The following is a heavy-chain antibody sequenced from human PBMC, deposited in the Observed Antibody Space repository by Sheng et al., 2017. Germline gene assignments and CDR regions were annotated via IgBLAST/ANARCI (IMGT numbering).Heavy chain of an antibody. V-gene: IGHV3-48*03. J-gene: IGHJ5*02. CDR1: GFAFSSYE. CDR2: IGSSGDTI. D-gene: IGHD2-21*01. Sequence: EVQMVESGGGLVQPGGSLRLSCAASGFAFSSYEMNWVRQTPGKGLEWISYIGSSGDTIYYADSVNGRFTISRDNAESSLYLQLNSLWAEDTGVYYCATGGYPTWGGWFAPWGQGSLVTVSS. CDR3: ATGGYPTWGGWFAP.